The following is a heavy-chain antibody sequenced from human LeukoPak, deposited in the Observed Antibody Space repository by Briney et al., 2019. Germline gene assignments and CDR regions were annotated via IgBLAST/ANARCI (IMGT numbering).Heavy chain of an antibody. D-gene: IGHD2-21*02. CDR3: ARGWLAETTVVTPYNY. CDR2: ITPIFRTP. CDR1: GGTFSSYV. J-gene: IGHJ4*02. V-gene: IGHV1-69*01. Sequence: GASVKVSCKTSGGTFSSYVISWVRQAPGQGLEWMGGITPIFRTPNYAQKFQGRVTITAVESMSTAYMELSSLRSEDTAVYYCARGWLAETTVVTPYNYWGQGTLVTVSS.